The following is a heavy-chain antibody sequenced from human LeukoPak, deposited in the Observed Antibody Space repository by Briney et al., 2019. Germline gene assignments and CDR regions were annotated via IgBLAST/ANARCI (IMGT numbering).Heavy chain of an antibody. CDR1: GFTFSSYA. D-gene: IGHD1-1*01. J-gene: IGHJ6*03. CDR3: ARSPHNWNGEDYYYYMDV. CDR2: ISDSGDST. Sequence: GGSLRLSCAASGFTFSSYAMSWVRQAPGKGLEWVSAISDSGDSTYYTDSVKGRFTISRDNSKNTLYLQMNSLRAEDTAVYYCARSPHNWNGEDYYYYMDVWGKGTTVTVSS. V-gene: IGHV3-23*01.